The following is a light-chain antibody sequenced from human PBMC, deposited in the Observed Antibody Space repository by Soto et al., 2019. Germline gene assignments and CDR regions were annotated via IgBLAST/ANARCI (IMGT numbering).Light chain of an antibody. CDR1: QSLSSG. J-gene: IGKJ1*01. CDR2: GAS. Sequence: EIVITQSPSTLSVSPGEGATLSCRASQSLSSGLAWYQQKPGRAPRLLIYGASTRATGIPARFSGSGSGTDFTLTISRLEPEDFAVYYCQQYGTSPRTFGQGTKVDIK. CDR3: QQYGTSPRT. V-gene: IGKV3-15*01.